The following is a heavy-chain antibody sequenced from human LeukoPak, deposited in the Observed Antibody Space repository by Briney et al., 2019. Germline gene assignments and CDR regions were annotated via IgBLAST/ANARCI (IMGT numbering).Heavy chain of an antibody. CDR3: AGEDNSSGYRPFDI. D-gene: IGHD3-22*01. CDR2: INPNNGGT. Sequence: ASVKVSCKASGYTFTGYYIHWVRQAPGQGLEWMGRINPNNGGTNYAQKFQGRVTMTRDMSMSTAYMELSRLRSVDTAVYYCAGEDNSSGYRPFDIWGQGTMVTVPS. J-gene: IGHJ3*02. CDR1: GYTFTGYY. V-gene: IGHV1-2*06.